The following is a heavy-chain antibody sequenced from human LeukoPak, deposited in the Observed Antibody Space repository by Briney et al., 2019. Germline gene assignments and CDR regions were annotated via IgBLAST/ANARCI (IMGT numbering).Heavy chain of an antibody. CDR3: ARIRRRVVVPAAISGAFDI. CDR1: GFTFSSYE. J-gene: IGHJ3*02. CDR2: ISSSGSTI. V-gene: IGHV3-48*03. D-gene: IGHD2-2*02. Sequence: GGSLRLSCAASGFTFSSYEMNWVRQAPGKGLEWVSYISSSGSTIYYADSVKGRFTISRDNAKNSLYLQMNSLRAEDTAVYYCARIRRRVVVPAAISGAFDIWGQGTMVTVSS.